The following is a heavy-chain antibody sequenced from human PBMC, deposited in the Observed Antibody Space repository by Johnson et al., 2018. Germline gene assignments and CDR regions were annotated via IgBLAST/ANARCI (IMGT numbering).Heavy chain of an antibody. CDR3: ARGPRLAASTGAFDS. J-gene: IGHJ3*02. CDR2: INWNGGST. D-gene: IGHD6-13*01. CDR1: GFTFDDYG. Sequence: VQLVQSGGGVVRPGGSLRLSCAASGFTFDDYGMSWVRQAPGKGLEWVSGINWNGGSTGYADSVKGRFTISRDNAKNSLYLQRNSLRAADTALYHCARGPRLAASTGAFDSWGQGTMVTVSS. V-gene: IGHV3-20*01.